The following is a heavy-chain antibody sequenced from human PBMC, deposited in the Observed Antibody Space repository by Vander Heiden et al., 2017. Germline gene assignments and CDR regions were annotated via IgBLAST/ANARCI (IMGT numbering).Heavy chain of an antibody. J-gene: IGHJ4*02. D-gene: IGHD2-15*01. Sequence: EGQLVESGGGLVQPGRSLTPSCTSSGFNFEDYSLSWFRQAPGQGLEWIGFIRKKVFGATTEYAASVKGRFTLSRDESKSTAYLHMSGLSTEDTGTYYCSRDSTLARGVVLDYWGQGTLVTVSS. CDR2: IRKKVFGATT. CDR3: SRDSTLARGVVLDY. V-gene: IGHV3-49*03. CDR1: GFNFEDYS.